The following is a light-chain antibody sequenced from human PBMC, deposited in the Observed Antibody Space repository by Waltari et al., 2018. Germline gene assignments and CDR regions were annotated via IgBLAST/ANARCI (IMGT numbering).Light chain of an antibody. CDR2: EVS. CDR3: SAYSNSDTLDVL. Sequence: QSALTQPASVSGSPGQSITISSTGTSSDFSAYTFPSCSQQHPGKAPKLLIYEVSNRPSGVSSRFSGSKSGSTASLTISGLQAEDEALYYCSAYSNSDTLDVLFGGGTKLTVL. J-gene: IGLJ2*01. CDR1: SSDFSAYTF. V-gene: IGLV2-14*01.